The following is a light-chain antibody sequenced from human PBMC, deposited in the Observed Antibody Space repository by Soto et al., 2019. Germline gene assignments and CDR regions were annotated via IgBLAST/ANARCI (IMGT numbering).Light chain of an antibody. CDR3: HQCAHSPLT. J-gene: IGKJ1*01. V-gene: IGKV3-20*01. CDR2: DAF. CDR1: QTVTKNY. Sequence: EIVLTQSPGTLSLSPGERATLSCRASQTVTKNYLAWYQQRPGQAPRLLIYDAFNRATGIPDRFSGSGSGTKFTLTITILEPEDFAVYYCHQCAHSPLTFGQGTKVEIK.